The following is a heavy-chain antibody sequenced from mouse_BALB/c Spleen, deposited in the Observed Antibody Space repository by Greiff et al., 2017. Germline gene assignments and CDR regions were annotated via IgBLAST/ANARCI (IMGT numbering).Heavy chain of an antibody. V-gene: IGHV2-9-2*01. J-gene: IGHJ3*01. CDR1: GFSLTSYD. CDR2: IWTGGGT. Sequence: VQLQQSGPGLVAPSQSLSITCTVSGFSLTSYDISWIRQPPGKGLEWLGVIWTGGGTNYNSAFMSRLSISKDNSKSQVFLKMNSLQTDDTAIYYCARNLDSLLLLFAYWGQGTLVTVSA. CDR3: ARNLDSLLLLFAY. D-gene: IGHD1-2*01.